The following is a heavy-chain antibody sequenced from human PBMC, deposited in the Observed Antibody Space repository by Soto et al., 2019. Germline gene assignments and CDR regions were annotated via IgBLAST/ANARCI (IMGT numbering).Heavy chain of an antibody. CDR1: GFTFTSYG. Sequence: GGYPRLSCTAYGFTFTSYGMGWVRQAPGKGLQWVSTIRGDGGQTHYTDSVKGRFSISRDNSKNTVYLQMDSLRAEDTAMYFCARDVVLDSDDFIPYWCQ. CDR2: IRGDGGQT. V-gene: IGHV3-23*01. D-gene: IGHD2-15*01. J-gene: IGHJ4*02. CDR3: ARDVVLDSDDFIPY.